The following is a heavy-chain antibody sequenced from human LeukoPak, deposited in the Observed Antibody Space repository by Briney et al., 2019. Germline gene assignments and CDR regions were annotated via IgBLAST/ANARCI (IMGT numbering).Heavy chain of an antibody. Sequence: SVKVSCKASGGTFSSYAICWVRQAPGQGLEWMGGIIPIFGTANYAQRFQGRVTITTDESTSTAYMELSSLRSEDTAVYYCARWNFDTAMVNWFDPWGQGTLVTVSS. J-gene: IGHJ5*02. CDR3: ARWNFDTAMVNWFDP. V-gene: IGHV1-69*05. CDR2: IIPIFGTA. D-gene: IGHD5-18*01. CDR1: GGTFSSYA.